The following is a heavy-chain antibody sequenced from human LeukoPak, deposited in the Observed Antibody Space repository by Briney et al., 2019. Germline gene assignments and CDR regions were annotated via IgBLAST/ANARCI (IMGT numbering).Heavy chain of an antibody. D-gene: IGHD3-16*01. J-gene: IGHJ6*02. V-gene: IGHV3-7*03. CDR2: INDNGNVN. CDR1: GFTFSSYW. Sequence: PGGSLRLSGAASGFTFSSYWMNWARQAPGKGLEWVASINDNGNVNYYVDSVKGRFTISRDNAKNSLYLQMSNLRAEDTAVYFCARGGGLDVWGQGATVTVSS. CDR3: ARGGGLDV.